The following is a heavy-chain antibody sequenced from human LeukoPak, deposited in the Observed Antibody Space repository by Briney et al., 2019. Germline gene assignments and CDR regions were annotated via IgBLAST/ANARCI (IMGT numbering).Heavy chain of an antibody. V-gene: IGHV3-74*01. CDR2: INSDGSST. D-gene: IGHD3-10*01. CDR1: GFTFSSYW. J-gene: IGHJ4*02. Sequence: GGSLRLSCAASGFTFSSYWMHWVRQAPGKGLVWVSRINSDGSSTSYADSVKGRFTISRDNAKNTLYLQMNSQRAEDTAVYYCARDGGFGELVHWGQGTLVTVSS. CDR3: ARDGGFGELVH.